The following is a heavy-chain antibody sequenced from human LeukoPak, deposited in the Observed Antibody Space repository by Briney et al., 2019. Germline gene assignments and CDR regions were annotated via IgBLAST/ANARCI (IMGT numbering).Heavy chain of an antibody. D-gene: IGHD2-2*01. CDR2: MWHDGSKT. Sequence: EPGGSLRLSCAASGFTFNSYGMHWVRQAPGKGPEWVAVMWHDGSKTYYVDSVKGRFTISRDNSKNTLYLLMSSLRAEDTAVYYCVKATGYCSSTSCAGDWFDPWGQGTLVIVSS. V-gene: IGHV3-33*06. CDR1: GFTFNSYG. J-gene: IGHJ5*02. CDR3: VKATGYCSSTSCAGDWFDP.